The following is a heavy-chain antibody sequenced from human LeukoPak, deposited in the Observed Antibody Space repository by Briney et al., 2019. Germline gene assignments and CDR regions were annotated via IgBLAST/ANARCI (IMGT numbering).Heavy chain of an antibody. V-gene: IGHV1-18*01. J-gene: IGHJ3*02. CDR3: ARAGWYELPRYAFDI. CDR2: ISAYNGYT. Sequence: ASVKVSCKASGYTFTSYGISWVRQAPGQGLEWMGWISAYNGYTNYAQKLQGRVTITTDTSTSTAYMELRNLRSDDTAVYYCARAGWYELPRYAFDIWGQGTMVTVSS. D-gene: IGHD6-19*01. CDR1: GYTFTSYG.